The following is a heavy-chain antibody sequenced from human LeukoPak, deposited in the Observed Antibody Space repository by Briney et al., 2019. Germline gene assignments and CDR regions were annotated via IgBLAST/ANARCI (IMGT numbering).Heavy chain of an antibody. CDR1: GFTFSSYS. CDR2: ISSSSSYI. Sequence: GGSLRLSCAASGFTFSSYSMNWVRQAPGKGLEWVSSISSSSSYIYYADSVKGRFTISRDNAKNSLYLQMNSLRAEDTAVYYCARVDYITGTTSQSPTSSFDYWGQGTPVTVSS. D-gene: IGHD1-7*01. V-gene: IGHV3-21*01. J-gene: IGHJ4*02. CDR3: ARVDYITGTTSQSPTSSFDY.